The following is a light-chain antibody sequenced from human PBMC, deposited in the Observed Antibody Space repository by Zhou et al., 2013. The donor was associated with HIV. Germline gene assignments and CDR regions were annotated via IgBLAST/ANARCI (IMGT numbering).Light chain of an antibody. CDR3: QQCYSIPRT. V-gene: IGKV1-39*01. CDR2: AAS. CDR1: EDVGSY. J-gene: IGKJ1*01. Sequence: DIQMTQSPSSLSASIGDKVTITCRASEDVGSYLNWYQLKPGKPPQLLIYAASSLQSGVPSRFSGSRSGTDFTLIISSLHLEICQLITSQQCYSIPRTFG.